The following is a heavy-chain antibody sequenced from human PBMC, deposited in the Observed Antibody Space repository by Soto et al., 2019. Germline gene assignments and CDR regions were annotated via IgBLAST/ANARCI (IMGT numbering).Heavy chain of an antibody. D-gene: IGHD2-15*01. V-gene: IGHV3-30-3*01. CDR2: ISYDGSNK. CDR3: ARMASFYCSGGSCYPTYGMDV. J-gene: IGHJ6*02. CDR1: GFTFSSYA. Sequence: QVQLVESGGGVVQPGRSLRLSCAASGFTFSSYAMHWVRQAPGKGLEWVAVISYDGSNKYYADSVKGRFTISRDNSKNXLXLXXNRLRAEDTALYYCARMASFYCSGGSCYPTYGMDVWGQGTTVTVSS.